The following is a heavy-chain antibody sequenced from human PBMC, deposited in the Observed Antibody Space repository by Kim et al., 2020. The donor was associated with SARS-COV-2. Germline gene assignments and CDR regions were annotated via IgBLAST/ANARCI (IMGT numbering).Heavy chain of an antibody. D-gene: IGHD6-25*01. V-gene: IGHV1-2*06. CDR2: INPNSGGT. CDR1: GYTFTGYY. Sequence: ASVKVSCKASGYTFTGYYMHWVRQAPGQGLEWMGRINPNSGGTNYAQKFQGRVTMTRDTSISTAYMELSRLRSDDTAVYYCATCVQRVDPNGYFYYYYGMDVWGQGTTVTVSS. J-gene: IGHJ6*02. CDR3: ATCVQRVDPNGYFYYYYGMDV.